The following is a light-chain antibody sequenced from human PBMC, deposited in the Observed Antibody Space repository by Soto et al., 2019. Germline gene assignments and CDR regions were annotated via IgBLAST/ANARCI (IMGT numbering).Light chain of an antibody. Sequence: QSVLTLPPSASGSPGQSVTISCTGTSSDVGGYNYVSWYQQHPGKAPKLMIYEVSKRPSGVPDRFSGSKSGNTASLTVSGLQAEDEADYYCSSYAGSNNFGVFGGGTKVTVL. J-gene: IGLJ2*01. CDR3: SSYAGSNNFGV. V-gene: IGLV2-8*01. CDR2: EVS. CDR1: SSDVGGYNY.